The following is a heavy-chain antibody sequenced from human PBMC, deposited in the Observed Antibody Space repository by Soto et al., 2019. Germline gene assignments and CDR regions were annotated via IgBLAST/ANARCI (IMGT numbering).Heavy chain of an antibody. V-gene: IGHV3-23*01. CDR2: ISGSGGST. CDR3: AKGKTGTIAHNKLYFDY. D-gene: IGHD1-7*01. J-gene: IGHJ4*02. Sequence: PGGSLRLSCAASGFTFSSYAMSWVRQAPGKGLEWVSAISGSGGSTYYADSVKGRFTISRDNSKNTLYLQMNSLRAEDTAVYYCAKGKTGTIAHNKLYFDYWGQGTLVTVYS. CDR1: GFTFSSYA.